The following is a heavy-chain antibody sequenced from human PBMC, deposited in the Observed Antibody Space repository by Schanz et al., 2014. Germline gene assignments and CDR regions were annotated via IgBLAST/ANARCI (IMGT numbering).Heavy chain of an antibody. CDR2: IYHSGSP. Sequence: QVQLQESGPGLVKPSETLSLTCTVSGASISFYDWNWIRQSPGKGLEWIGYIYHSGSPIYNPSLQSRVTISIDTPKTRSSLKRESVTAADTAMYFCARQGDVYRLDYWGQGTLVTVTS. CDR1: GASISFYD. D-gene: IGHD1-26*01. J-gene: IGHJ4*02. V-gene: IGHV4-59*08. CDR3: ARQGDVYRLDY.